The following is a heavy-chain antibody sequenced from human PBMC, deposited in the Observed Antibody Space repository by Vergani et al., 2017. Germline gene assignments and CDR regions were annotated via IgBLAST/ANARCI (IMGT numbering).Heavy chain of an antibody. J-gene: IGHJ4*02. CDR1: GFAFNNAW. CDR2: VKRDSDGGTT. V-gene: IGHV3-15*02. D-gene: IGHD2-2*01. Sequence: EVQLVESGGALVKPGESLRLSCAVSGFAFNNAWMTWVRQVPGKGLEWVGRVKRDSDGGTTDYAAPVKGRFTVSRDASKNKLYLQMNSLKMEDTAVFYCTTDVGGTCDTTRCDSRFDYWGQGTLVTVSS. CDR3: TTDVGGTCDTTRCDSRFDY.